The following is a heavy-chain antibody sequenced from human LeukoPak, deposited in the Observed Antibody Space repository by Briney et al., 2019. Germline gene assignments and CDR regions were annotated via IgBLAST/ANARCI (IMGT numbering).Heavy chain of an antibody. D-gene: IGHD3-22*01. CDR3: ARDQSSVFDY. V-gene: IGHV3-74*01. CDR1: GFTFSSYW. J-gene: IGHJ4*02. CDR2: INRDGSST. Sequence: PGGSLRLSCAASGFTFSSYWMHWVRQGPAKGLVWVSRINRDGSSTNYADSVKGRFTISRDNAKNTLYLQMNSLRAEDTAVYYCARDQSSVFDYWGQGTLVTVSS.